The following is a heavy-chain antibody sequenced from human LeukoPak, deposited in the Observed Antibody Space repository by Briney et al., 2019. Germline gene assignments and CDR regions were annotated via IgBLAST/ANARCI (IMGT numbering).Heavy chain of an antibody. CDR1: GFTFSSYS. CDR3: ARGTMFPYYFDY. Sequence: GGSLRLSCAASGFTFSSYSMKWVRQAPGKGLEWVSFISSSSSYIYYRDSVKGRFTISRDNARNSLYLQMNSLRAEDTAVYYCARGTMFPYYFDYWGQGTLVTVSS. CDR2: ISSSSSYI. V-gene: IGHV3-21*01. D-gene: IGHD3-10*02. J-gene: IGHJ4*02.